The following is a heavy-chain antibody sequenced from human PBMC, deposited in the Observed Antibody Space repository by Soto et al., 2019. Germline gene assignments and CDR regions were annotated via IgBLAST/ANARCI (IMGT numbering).Heavy chain of an antibody. Sequence: GGSLRLSCTASGFTFSTYAMSWVRQAPGKGLEWVSVIYSGGSTYYADSVKGRFTISRHNSKNTLYLQMNSLRAEDTAVYYCAREGSWYYYYYYMDVWGKGTTVTVSS. V-gene: IGHV3-53*04. J-gene: IGHJ6*03. CDR1: GFTFSTYA. CDR3: AREGSWYYYYYYMDV. D-gene: IGHD2-15*01. CDR2: IYSGGST.